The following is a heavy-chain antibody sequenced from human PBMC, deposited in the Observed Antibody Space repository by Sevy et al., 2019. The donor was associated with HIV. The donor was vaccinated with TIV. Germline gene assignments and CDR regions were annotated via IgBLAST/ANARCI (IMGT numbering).Heavy chain of an antibody. CDR3: ARVVEALPGYYYGMDV. V-gene: IGHV3-23*01. D-gene: IGHD1-26*01. J-gene: IGHJ6*02. Sequence: GGSLRLSCVASGFTFSRYAMSWVRQAPGKGLKWVSALGGSVDKTYYADFVKGRFTISRDNSKNTLYLQMNSLRAEDTDVYYCARVVEALPGYYYGMDVWGQGTTVTVSS. CDR2: LGGSVDKT. CDR1: GFTFSRYA.